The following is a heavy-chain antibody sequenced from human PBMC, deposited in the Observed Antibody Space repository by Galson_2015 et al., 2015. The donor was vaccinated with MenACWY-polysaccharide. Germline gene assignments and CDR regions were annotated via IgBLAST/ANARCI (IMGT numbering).Heavy chain of an antibody. CDR3: ARVEKYSGSFYILY. CDR2: IFHSGTT. CDR1: DYSISSGYF. J-gene: IGHJ4*02. V-gene: IGHV4-38-2*01. D-gene: IGHD1-26*01. Sequence: LSLTCAVSDYSISSGYFWGWIRQPPGKGPEWIASIFHSGTTYYNPSLKSRVTISVDTSKNHFSLKLSSVTAADTAVYYCARVEKYSGSFYILYWGQGTLVTVSS.